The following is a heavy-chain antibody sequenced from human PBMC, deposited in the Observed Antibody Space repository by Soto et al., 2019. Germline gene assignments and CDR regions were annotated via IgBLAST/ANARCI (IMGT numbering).Heavy chain of an antibody. CDR1: GFTFSSYG. D-gene: IGHD5-18*01. V-gene: IGHV3-33*06. J-gene: IGHJ4*02. CDR2: IWYDGSNK. Sequence: PGGSLRLSCEASGFTFSSYGMHWVRQAPGKGLEWVAGIWYDGSNKHYVDSVKGRFTISRDDSKNTLYLQMNSLRAEDTAVYYCAKDKRIPIRDGYNYDGFDYWGQGTLVTVSS. CDR3: AKDKRIPIRDGYNYDGFDY.